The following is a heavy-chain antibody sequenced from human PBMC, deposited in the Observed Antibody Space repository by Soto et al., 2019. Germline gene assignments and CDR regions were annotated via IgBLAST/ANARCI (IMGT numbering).Heavy chain of an antibody. CDR3: AKSPMIVVVITYNDY. CDR2: ISGSGGST. V-gene: IGHV3-23*01. J-gene: IGHJ4*02. D-gene: IGHD3-22*01. CDR1: GFTFSSYA. Sequence: PGGSLRLSCAASGFTFSSYAMSWVRQAPGKGLEWVSAISGSGGSTYYADSVKGRFTIPRDNSKNTLYLQMNSLRAEDTAVYYCAKSPMIVVVITYNDYWGQGTLVTVSS.